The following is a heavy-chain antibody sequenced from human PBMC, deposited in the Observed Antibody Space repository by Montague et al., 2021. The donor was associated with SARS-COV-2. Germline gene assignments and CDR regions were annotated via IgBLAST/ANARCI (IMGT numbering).Heavy chain of an antibody. Sequence: SQTLSLTCTVSGGSISSSSYCWGWIRQPPGKGLEWIGSIYYSGSTYYNPSLKSRVTISVDTSKNQFSLKLSSVTAADTAAYYCARDLDSFYGMDVWGQGTTVTVSS. CDR3: ARDLDSFYGMDV. J-gene: IGHJ6*02. V-gene: IGHV4-39*07. CDR2: IYYSGST. CDR1: GGSISSSSYC.